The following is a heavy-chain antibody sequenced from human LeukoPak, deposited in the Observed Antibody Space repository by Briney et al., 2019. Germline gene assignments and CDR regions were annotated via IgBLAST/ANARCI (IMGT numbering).Heavy chain of an antibody. CDR1: GFTFSASG. J-gene: IGHJ4*02. V-gene: IGHV3-23*01. Sequence: GGSLRLSCAASGFTFSASGMSWVRQAPGKGLEWVSAISGGGGTTYYADSVKGRFTISRDNSKNTLFLQMNSLRAEDTAVYYCAKDREGLSSGYDLEYFDYWGQGTLVTVSS. CDR2: ISGGGGTT. CDR3: AKDREGLSSGYDLEYFDY. D-gene: IGHD5-12*01.